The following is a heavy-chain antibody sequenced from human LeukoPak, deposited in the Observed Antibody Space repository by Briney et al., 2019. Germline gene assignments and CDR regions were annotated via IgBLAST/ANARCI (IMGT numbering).Heavy chain of an antibody. CDR2: IYHSEST. D-gene: IGHD2-2*01. V-gene: IGHV4-38-2*02. CDR1: GYSLSSGYY. CDR3: ARERYHCSSTSCYYVADY. Sequence: SETLSLTCVVSGYSLSSGYYWGWIRQPPGKGLEWIGSIYHSESTYYNPSLKSRVTISVDTSKNQFSLKLSSVTAADTAVYYCARERYHCSSTSCYYVADYWGQGTLVTVSS. J-gene: IGHJ4*02.